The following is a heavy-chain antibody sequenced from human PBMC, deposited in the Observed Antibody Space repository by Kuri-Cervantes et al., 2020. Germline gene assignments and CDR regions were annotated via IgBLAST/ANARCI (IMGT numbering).Heavy chain of an antibody. D-gene: IGHD6-19*01. CDR3: ARVPIPVIIAVAGTELYGMDV. Sequence: LSLTCAASGFTFSSYAMHWVRQAPGKGLEWVAVISYDGSNKYYADSVKGRFTIPRDNSKNTLYLQMNSLRAEDTAVYYCARVPIPVIIAVAGTELYGMDVWGQGTTVTVSS. V-gene: IGHV3-30-3*01. CDR2: ISYDGSNK. CDR1: GFTFSSYA. J-gene: IGHJ6*02.